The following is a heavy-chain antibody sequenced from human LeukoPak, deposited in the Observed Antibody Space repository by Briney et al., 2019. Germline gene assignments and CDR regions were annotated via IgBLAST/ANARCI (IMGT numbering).Heavy chain of an antibody. CDR3: APGGGATETSISY. Sequence: SETLSLTCAVYGGSFSGYYWSWIRQPPGKGLEWIGEINHSGSTNYNPSLKSRVTISIDTSKGQLSLNLSSVTAADTALYYCAPGGGATETSISYWGQGTLVTVSS. V-gene: IGHV4-34*01. J-gene: IGHJ4*02. CDR1: GGSFSGYY. CDR2: INHSGST. D-gene: IGHD1-26*01.